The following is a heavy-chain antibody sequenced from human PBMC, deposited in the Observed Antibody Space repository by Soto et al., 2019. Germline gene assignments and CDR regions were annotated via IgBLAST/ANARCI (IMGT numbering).Heavy chain of an antibody. Sequence: TLSLTCAVSGGSINNERHSCSWVRQPPGRGLEWIGFIYHSGTTYYNPSLKSRVAMSVDRSKNQFSLNLTSLTAADTAVYYCERAVRFGGMDVWGQGTTVTVSS. CDR1: GGSINNERHS. V-gene: IGHV4-30-2*01. CDR2: IYHSGTT. J-gene: IGHJ6*02. CDR3: ERAVRFGGMDV. D-gene: IGHD3-10*01.